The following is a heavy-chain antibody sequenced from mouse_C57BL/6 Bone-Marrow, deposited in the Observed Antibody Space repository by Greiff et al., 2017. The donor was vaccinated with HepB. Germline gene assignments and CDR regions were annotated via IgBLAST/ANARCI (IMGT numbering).Heavy chain of an antibody. Sequence: QVQLQQSGAELARPGASVKLSCKASGYTFTSYGISRVKQRTGQGLEWIGEIYPRSGNTYYNEKFKGKATLTADKSSSTAYMELRSLTSEDSAVYFCALYYYGSDDWGQGTTLTVA. CDR1: GYTFTSYG. CDR2: IYPRSGNT. D-gene: IGHD1-1*01. CDR3: ALYYYGSDD. J-gene: IGHJ2*01. V-gene: IGHV1-81*01.